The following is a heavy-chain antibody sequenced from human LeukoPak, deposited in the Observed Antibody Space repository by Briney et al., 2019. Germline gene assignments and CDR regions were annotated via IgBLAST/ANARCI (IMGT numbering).Heavy chain of an antibody. Sequence: ASVKVSCKASGYTFTSYYMHWVRQAPGQGLEWMGIINPSGGSTSYAQKFQGRVTKTRDTSTSTVYMELSSLRSEDTAVYYCARGILGYCSSTSCSHDYWGQGTLVTVSS. J-gene: IGHJ4*02. D-gene: IGHD2-2*01. CDR1: GYTFTSYY. V-gene: IGHV1-46*01. CDR3: ARGILGYCSSTSCSHDY. CDR2: INPSGGST.